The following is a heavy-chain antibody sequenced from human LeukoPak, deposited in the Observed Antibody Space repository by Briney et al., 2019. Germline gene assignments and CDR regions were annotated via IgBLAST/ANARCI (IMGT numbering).Heavy chain of an antibody. V-gene: IGHV4-30-2*01. J-gene: IGHJ4*02. D-gene: IGHD1-7*01. CDR1: GGSISSGGYY. CDR3: ARGQTGTTDS. CDR2: SYHSGST. Sequence: SQTLSLTCTVSGGSISSGGYYWSWIRQPPGKGLEWIGYSYHSGSTYYNPSLKSRVTISVDRSKNQFSLKLSSVTAADTAVYYCARGQTGTTDSWGQGTLVTVSS.